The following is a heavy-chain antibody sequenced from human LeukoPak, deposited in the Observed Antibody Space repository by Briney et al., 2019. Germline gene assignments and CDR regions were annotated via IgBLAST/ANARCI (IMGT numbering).Heavy chain of an antibody. J-gene: IGHJ4*02. D-gene: IGHD6-19*01. V-gene: IGHV1-18*01. CDR1: GYTFNTYG. CDR2: ISGYNGKT. Sequence: ASVKVSCKASGYTFNTYGITWVRQAPGQGLEWMGWISGYNGKTKYAQKLQDRVTMTTDTSTTTAYMELRSLRSEDTAVYYCARDPHQFSSGWSQFEYWGQGTLVTVSS. CDR3: ARDPHQFSSGWSQFEY.